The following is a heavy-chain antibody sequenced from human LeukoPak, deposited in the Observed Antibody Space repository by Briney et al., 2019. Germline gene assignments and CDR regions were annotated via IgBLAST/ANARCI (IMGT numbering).Heavy chain of an antibody. Sequence: GGSLRLSCAASGFTFRNYWMSWVRQAPGKGLEWVSAISDTGNTYHADSVKGRFTISRDSSKNTLFLQMNRLRPEDAAVYYCAKAPVTTCRGAFCYPFDYWGLGTLVTVSS. V-gene: IGHV3-23*01. J-gene: IGHJ4*02. CDR3: AKAPVTTCRGAFCYPFDY. CDR1: GFTFRNYW. CDR2: ISDTGNT. D-gene: IGHD2-15*01.